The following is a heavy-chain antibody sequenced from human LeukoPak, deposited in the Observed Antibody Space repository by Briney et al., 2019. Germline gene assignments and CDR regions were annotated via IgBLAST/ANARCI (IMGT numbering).Heavy chain of an antibody. J-gene: IGHJ3*02. D-gene: IGHD6-13*01. CDR2: TYYRSKWYN. CDR1: GDSVSSNSAA. Sequence: PSQTLSLTCAISGDSVSSNSAAWNWIRQSPSRGLEWLGRTYYRSKWYNDYAVSVKSRITINPDTSKNQFSLQLNSVTPEDTAVYYCARDMRSSSWYENDAFDIWGQGTMVTVSS. V-gene: IGHV6-1*01. CDR3: ARDMRSSSWYENDAFDI.